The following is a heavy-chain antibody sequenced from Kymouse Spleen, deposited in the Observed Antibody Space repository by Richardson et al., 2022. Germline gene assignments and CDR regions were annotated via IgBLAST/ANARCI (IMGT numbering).Heavy chain of an antibody. CDR2: ISWNSGSI. J-gene: IGHJ6*02. D-gene: IGHD6-19*01. CDR3: AKDSSGWLRDYYGMDV. CDR1: GFTFDDYA. Sequence: EVQLVESGGGLVQPGRSLRLSCAASGFTFDDYAMHWVRQAPGKGLEWVSGISWNSGSIGYADSVKGRFTISRDNAKNSLYLQMNSLRAEDTALYYCAKDSSGWLRDYYGMDVWGQGTTVTVSS. V-gene: IGHV3-9*01.